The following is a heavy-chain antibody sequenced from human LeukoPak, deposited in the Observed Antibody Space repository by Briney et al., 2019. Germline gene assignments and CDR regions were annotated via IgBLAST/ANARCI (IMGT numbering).Heavy chain of an antibody. Sequence: GGSLRLSCAASGFTFSSYSMNWVRQAPGKGLEWVSYISSSSSTIYYADSVKGRFTISRDNAKNSLYLQMNSLRAEDTAVYYCARWVVAATPNTFDIWGQGTMVTVSS. V-gene: IGHV3-48*01. D-gene: IGHD2-15*01. J-gene: IGHJ3*02. CDR1: GFTFSSYS. CDR2: ISSSSSTI. CDR3: ARWVVAATPNTFDI.